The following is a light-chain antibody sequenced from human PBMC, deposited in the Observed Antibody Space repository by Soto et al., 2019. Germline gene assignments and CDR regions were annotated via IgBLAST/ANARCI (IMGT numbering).Light chain of an antibody. Sequence: QSALTQPASVSGSPGQSITISCTGTSSDVGGYNYVSWYQQHPGKAPKLMIYEVSNRPSGVSNRFSGSKSGNTASLTISGLQAEDEADYYCSSYTRSSTRVLGTGPQLTVL. CDR3: SSYTRSSTRV. V-gene: IGLV2-14*01. CDR1: SSDVGGYNY. CDR2: EVS. J-gene: IGLJ1*01.